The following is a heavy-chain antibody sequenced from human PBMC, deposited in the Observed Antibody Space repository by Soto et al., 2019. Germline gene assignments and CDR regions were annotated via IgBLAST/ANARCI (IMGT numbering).Heavy chain of an antibody. Sequence: QVQLQESGPGLVKPSQTLSLTCTVSGGSISSGGYYWSWLRQHPGKGLEWIGYIYYSGSTYYKPSLKSRVNRSVDTSKNQFSLKLSSVTAADTAVDYCARERGTTRGWEGSFDYWGQGTLVTVSS. D-gene: IGHD1-26*01. J-gene: IGHJ4*02. V-gene: IGHV4-31*03. CDR2: IYYSGST. CDR3: ARERGTTRGWEGSFDY. CDR1: GGSISSGGYY.